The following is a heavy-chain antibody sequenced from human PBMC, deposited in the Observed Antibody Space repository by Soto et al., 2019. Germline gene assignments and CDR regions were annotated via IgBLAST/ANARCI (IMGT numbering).Heavy chain of an antibody. CDR2: IKQDGSEK. CDR3: ASGRGGLWFGELLPWGFATDAFDI. J-gene: IGHJ3*02. V-gene: IGHV3-7*01. Sequence: EVQLVESGGGLVQPGGSLRLSCAASGFTFSSYWMSWVRQAPGKGLEWVANIKQDGSEKYYVDSVKGRFTISRDNAKNSLYLQMNSLRAEDTAVYYCASGRGGLWFGELLPWGFATDAFDIWGQGTMVTVSS. D-gene: IGHD3-10*01. CDR1: GFTFSSYW.